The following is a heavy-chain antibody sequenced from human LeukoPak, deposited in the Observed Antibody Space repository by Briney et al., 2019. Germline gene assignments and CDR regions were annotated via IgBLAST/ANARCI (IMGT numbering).Heavy chain of an antibody. CDR2: ISGRGGST. J-gene: IGHJ4*02. Sequence: GGSLRLSCAASGFTFSSHAMSWVRQAPGKGLGWVSAISGRGGSTYYADSVKGRFTISRDNSKNTLYLQMNSLRAEDTAVYYCAAGRGYGHFDYWGQGTLVTVSS. V-gene: IGHV3-23*01. CDR3: AAGRGYGHFDY. D-gene: IGHD5-18*01. CDR1: GFTFSSHA.